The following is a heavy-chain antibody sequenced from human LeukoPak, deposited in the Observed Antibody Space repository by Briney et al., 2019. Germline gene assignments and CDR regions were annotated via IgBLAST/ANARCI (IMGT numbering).Heavy chain of an antibody. J-gene: IGHJ5*02. CDR3: ARDQGIAVSDWFDP. D-gene: IGHD6-19*01. V-gene: IGHV1-2*06. CDR1: GYTFTGYY. CDR2: INPNSGGT. Sequence: GASVKVSCKASGYTFTGYYMHWIRQAPGQGLEWMGRINPNSGGTTYAQKFQGRVTMTRDTSISTAYMELSRLRSDDTAVYYCARDQGIAVSDWFDPWGQGTLVTVSS.